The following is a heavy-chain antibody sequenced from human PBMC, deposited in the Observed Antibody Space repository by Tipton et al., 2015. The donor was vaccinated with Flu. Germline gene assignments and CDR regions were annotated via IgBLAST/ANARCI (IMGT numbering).Heavy chain of an antibody. CDR3: AKGLDPPRPASFDI. V-gene: IGHV4-34*01. CDR2: INHSENI. CDR1: GFTFTNYA. J-gene: IGHJ3*02. D-gene: IGHD1-1*01. Sequence: LRLSCEASGFTFTNYAMTWVRQAPGKGLEWIGGINHSENINYNPSLKSRVTISIDTSKKQFSLKLSSVTAADTAVYYCAKGLDPPRPASFDIWGQGTMVTVSS.